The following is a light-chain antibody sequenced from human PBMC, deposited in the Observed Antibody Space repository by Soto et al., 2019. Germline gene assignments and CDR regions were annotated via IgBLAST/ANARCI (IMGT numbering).Light chain of an antibody. J-gene: IGLJ2*01. Sequence: QSVLTQPPSVSGSPGQSVTISCTGTSSDVGSYNRVSWYQQPPGTAPKLMNYEVSNRPSGVPDRFSGSKSGNTASLTISGLQAEDEADYYCSSYTSSSTWVFGGGTKLTVL. V-gene: IGLV2-18*02. CDR2: EVS. CDR3: SSYTSSSTWV. CDR1: SSDVGSYNR.